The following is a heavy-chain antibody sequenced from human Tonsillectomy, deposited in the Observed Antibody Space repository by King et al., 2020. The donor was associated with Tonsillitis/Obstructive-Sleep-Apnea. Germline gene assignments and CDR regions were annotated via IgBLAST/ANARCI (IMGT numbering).Heavy chain of an antibody. J-gene: IGHJ6*02. Sequence: VQLVESGAEVKKPGSSVKVSCKASGGTFSSYAISWVRQAPGQGLEWMGGIIPILGIANYAQKFQGRVTITADKSTSTAYMELSSLRSEDTAVYYCADGDYGNHQHIYYYGMDVWGQGTTVTVSS. V-gene: IGHV1-69*10. CDR1: GGTFSSYA. CDR3: ADGDYGNHQHIYYYGMDV. CDR2: IIPILGIA. D-gene: IGHD4-17*01.